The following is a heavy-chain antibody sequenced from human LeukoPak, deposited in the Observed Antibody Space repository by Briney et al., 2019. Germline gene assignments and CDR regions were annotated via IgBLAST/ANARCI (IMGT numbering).Heavy chain of an antibody. CDR3: ARHLIGYRSGGSCSAGPYYFDY. J-gene: IGHJ4*02. V-gene: IGHV4-39*01. CDR1: GGSISSSSYY. D-gene: IGHD2-15*01. Sequence: SETLSLTCTVSGGSISSSSYYWGWIRQPPGKGLEWIGSIYYSGSTYYNPSLKSRVTISVDTSKNQYSLKLSSVTAADTAVYYCARHLIGYRSGGSCSAGPYYFDYWGQGTLVTVSS. CDR2: IYYSGST.